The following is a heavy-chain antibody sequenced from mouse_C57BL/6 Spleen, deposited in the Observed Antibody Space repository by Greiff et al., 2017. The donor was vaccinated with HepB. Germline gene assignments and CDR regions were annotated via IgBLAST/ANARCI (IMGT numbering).Heavy chain of an antibody. CDR1: GYTFTSYT. CDR2: INPSSGYT. Sequence: QVQLQQSGAELARPGASVKMSCKASGYTFTSYTMHWVKQRPGQGLEWIGYINPSSGYTKYNQKFKDKATLTADKSSSTAYMQLSSLTSEDSAVYYCSRGLTGTLYYYAMDYWGQGTSVTVSS. D-gene: IGHD4-1*01. J-gene: IGHJ4*01. V-gene: IGHV1-4*01. CDR3: SRGLTGTLYYYAMDY.